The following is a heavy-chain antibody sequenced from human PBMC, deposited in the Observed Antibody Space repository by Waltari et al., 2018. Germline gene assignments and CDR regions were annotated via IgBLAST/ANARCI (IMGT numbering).Heavy chain of an antibody. CDR1: GGSISSGGYY. J-gene: IGHJ4*02. D-gene: IGHD7-27*01. CDR3: ARDRAKGGEAFDY. CDR2: IYYSGST. Sequence: QVQLQESGPGLVKPSQTLSLTCTVSGGSISSGGYYWSWIRQHPGKGLEWIGYIYYSGSTYYNPSLKSRVTISVDTSKNQFSRKLSSVTAADTAVYYCARDRAKGGEAFDYWGQGTLVTVSS. V-gene: IGHV4-31*03.